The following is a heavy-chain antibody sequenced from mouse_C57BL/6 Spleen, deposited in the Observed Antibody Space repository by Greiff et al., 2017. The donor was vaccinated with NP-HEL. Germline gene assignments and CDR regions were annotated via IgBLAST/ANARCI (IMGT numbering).Heavy chain of an antibody. D-gene: IGHD2-5*01. CDR2: INPSNGGT. CDR1: GYTFTSYW. CDR3: EKPCSNYFDYEV. J-gene: IGHJ1*03. V-gene: IGHV1-53*01. Sequence: VQLQQPGTELVKPGASVKLSCKASGYTFTSYWMHWVKQRPGQGLEWIGNINPSNGGTNYNEKFKGKATLPVDKSSSTAYMEFSSLTSEDSAVYYCEKPCSNYFDYEVWGTGTTVTVAS.